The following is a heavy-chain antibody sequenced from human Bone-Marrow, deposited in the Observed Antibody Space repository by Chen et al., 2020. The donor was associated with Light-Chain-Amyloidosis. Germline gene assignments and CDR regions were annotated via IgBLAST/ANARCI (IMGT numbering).Heavy chain of an antibody. CDR3: ARGGDDFNERTYSSKEFDY. CDR2: IKWEGSDK. Sequence: EVQLVESGGGLVQPGGSLRLSCTASGFTFKNYYMSWVRQAPGKGLEWVANIKWEGSDKFYVDSVKGRFTSSRGNAKNSLSLRMDGLKVDDSAVYFCARGGDDFNERTYSSKEFDYWGQGTLVTVSS. J-gene: IGHJ4*02. V-gene: IGHV3-7*01. CDR1: GFTFKNYY. D-gene: IGHD3-10*01.